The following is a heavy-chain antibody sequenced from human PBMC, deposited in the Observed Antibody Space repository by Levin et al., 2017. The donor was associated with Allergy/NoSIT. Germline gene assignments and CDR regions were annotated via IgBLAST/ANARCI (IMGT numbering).Heavy chain of an antibody. Sequence: GGSLRLSCAASGFTVSNNYMRWVRQAPGKGLEWVSLIYSGGTTYYADSVKGRFTISRDTSKNTVYLQMNSLRAEDTAVYYCARNRHCIGGRCYSVWGQGTLVTVSS. J-gene: IGHJ4*02. CDR2: IYSGGTT. CDR1: GFTVSNNY. V-gene: IGHV3-53*01. D-gene: IGHD2-15*01. CDR3: ARNRHCIGGRCYSV.